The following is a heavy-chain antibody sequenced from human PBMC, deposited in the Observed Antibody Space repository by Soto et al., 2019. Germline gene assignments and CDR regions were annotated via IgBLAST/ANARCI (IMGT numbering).Heavy chain of an antibody. Sequence: ASVKVSCKVSGYTLTELSMHWVRQAPGKGLEWMGGFDPEDGETIYAQKFQGRVTMTEDTSTDTAYMELSSLRSEDTAVYYCARVATMGSYFDYWGQGTLVTVSS. V-gene: IGHV1-24*01. CDR3: ARVATMGSYFDY. CDR2: FDPEDGET. D-gene: IGHD5-12*01. J-gene: IGHJ4*02. CDR1: GYTLTELS.